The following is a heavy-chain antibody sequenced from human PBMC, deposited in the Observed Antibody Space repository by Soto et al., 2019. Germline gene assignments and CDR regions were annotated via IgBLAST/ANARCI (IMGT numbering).Heavy chain of an antibody. D-gene: IGHD3-10*01. CDR2: IYYSGST. CDR3: ARSAVWFGESGILNWFDP. CDR1: GGSISSGGYY. V-gene: IGHV4-31*03. J-gene: IGHJ5*02. Sequence: SETLSLTCTVSGGSISSGGYYWSWIRQHPGKGLEWIGYIYYSGSTYYNPSLKSRVTISVDTSKNQFSLKLSSVTAADTAVYYCARSAVWFGESGILNWFDPWGQGTLVTVSS.